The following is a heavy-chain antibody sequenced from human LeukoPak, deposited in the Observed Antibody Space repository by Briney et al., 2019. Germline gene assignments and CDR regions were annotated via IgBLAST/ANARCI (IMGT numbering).Heavy chain of an antibody. V-gene: IGHV5-51*01. CDR2: IYPGDSDT. Sequence: GESLQISCKGSGYSFTNYWIGWVRQMPGKGLEWMGIIYPGDSDTRYSPSFQGQVTISADKSISTAYLQWSSLKASDTAMYYCARARYCSSTSCPSPYYHYYMGVWGKGTTVTVSS. J-gene: IGHJ6*03. CDR1: GYSFTNYW. CDR3: ARARYCSSTSCPSPYYHYYMGV. D-gene: IGHD2-2*01.